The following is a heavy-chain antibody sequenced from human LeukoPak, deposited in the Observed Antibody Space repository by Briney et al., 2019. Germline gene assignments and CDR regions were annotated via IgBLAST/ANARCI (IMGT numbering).Heavy chain of an antibody. Sequence: ASVKVSFKASGYTFTGYYMHWVRQAPGQGLEWMGWIHLNSGGTKYAQKFQGRVTMTRDTSISTAYMELSSLRSDDTAVYYCARVDYGDYSMDVWGQGTTVTVSS. J-gene: IGHJ6*02. CDR1: GYTFTGYY. CDR2: IHLNSGGT. CDR3: ARVDYGDYSMDV. V-gene: IGHV1-2*02. D-gene: IGHD4-17*01.